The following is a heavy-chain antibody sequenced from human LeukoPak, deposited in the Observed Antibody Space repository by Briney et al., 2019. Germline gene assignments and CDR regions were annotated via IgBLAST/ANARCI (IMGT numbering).Heavy chain of an antibody. D-gene: IGHD6-19*01. CDR2: IIPIFGTA. CDR3: ARRHEQWLVG. J-gene: IGHJ4*02. V-gene: IGHV1-69*05. CDR1: GGTFSSYA. Sequence: ASVKVSCKASGGTFSSYAISWVRQAPGQGLEWMGGIIPIFGTANYAQKFQGRVTITTDESTSTAYMELSSLRSEDTAVYYCARRHEQWLVGWGQGTLVTVSS.